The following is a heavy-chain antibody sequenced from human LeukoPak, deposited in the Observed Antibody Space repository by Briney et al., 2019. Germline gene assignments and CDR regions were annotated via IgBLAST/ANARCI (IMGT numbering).Heavy chain of an antibody. CDR3: ARLGYRSLSDIYNYMDI. CDR2: IYPDDSETET. J-gene: IGHJ6*03. Sequence: EESVKISCKASGYNFPKYWIGWVRQMPGKGLEWMGIIYPDDSETETRYNPTFQGQVTISADKSISTAYLQWRSLKASDTAIYYCARLGYRSLSDIYNYMDIWGKGTTVTVSS. D-gene: IGHD6-6*01. CDR1: GYNFPKYW. V-gene: IGHV5-51*01.